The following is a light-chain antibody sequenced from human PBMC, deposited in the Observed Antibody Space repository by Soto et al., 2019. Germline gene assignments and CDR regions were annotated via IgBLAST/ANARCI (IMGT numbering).Light chain of an antibody. CDR2: GAS. Sequence: EIVLTQSPGTLSLSPGERATLSCRASQSVSSSYLAWYQQRPGQAPRRLIDGASSRATGIPDRFSGSGSGTDFTVSISRLEPEDFAVYYGQQYGSSPWTFGQGTKVEIK. V-gene: IGKV3-20*01. CDR1: QSVSSSY. J-gene: IGKJ1*01. CDR3: QQYGSSPWT.